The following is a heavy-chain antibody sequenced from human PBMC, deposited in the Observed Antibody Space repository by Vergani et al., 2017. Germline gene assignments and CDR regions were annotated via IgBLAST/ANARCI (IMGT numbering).Heavy chain of an antibody. D-gene: IGHD6-13*01. CDR1: GGSISSYY. J-gene: IGHJ6*03. CDR3: ARQGIVAGTTYYYYYYMDV. Sequence: QVQLQESGPGLVKPSETLSLTCTVSGGSISSYYWSWIRQPPGKGLEWIGEINHSGSTNYNPSLKSRVTISVDTSKNQFSLKLSSVTAADTAVYYCARQGIVAGTTYYYYYYMDVWGKGTTVTVSS. V-gene: IGHV4-59*08. CDR2: INHSGST.